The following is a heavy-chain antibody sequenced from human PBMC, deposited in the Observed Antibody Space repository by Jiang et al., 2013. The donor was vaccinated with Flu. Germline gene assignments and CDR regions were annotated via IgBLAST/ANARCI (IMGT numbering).Heavy chain of an antibody. CDR3: ARERNRWYLEY. CDR1: GFTFGSYG. V-gene: IGHV3-30*03. J-gene: IGHJ4*02. CDR2: ISYDGTRN. D-gene: IGHD2-15*01. Sequence: VQLLESGGGVVQPGRSQRLSCAASGFTFGSYGMHWVRQAPGKGLEWLAFISYDGTRNYHAVSVKGRFTISRDNSKNALYLQMSSLREEDTAVYYCARERNRWYLEYGGQGTVVSVSS.